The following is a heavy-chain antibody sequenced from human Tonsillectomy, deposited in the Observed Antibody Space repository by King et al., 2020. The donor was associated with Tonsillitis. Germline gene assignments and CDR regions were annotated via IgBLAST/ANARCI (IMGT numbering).Heavy chain of an antibody. CDR1: GFTFSSYS. V-gene: IGHV3-48*01. CDR3: ARDRGLNVY. D-gene: IGHD3-16*01. J-gene: IGHJ4*02. Sequence: VQLVESGGGLVQPGGSLRLSCAASGFTFSSYSMNWVRQAPGKGREWGSYISSSSSTILYATSVKGRFTISRDNAKNSLYLQRNSLRAADTAMYYCARDRGLNVYWGQGTLVTVSS. CDR2: ISSSSSTI.